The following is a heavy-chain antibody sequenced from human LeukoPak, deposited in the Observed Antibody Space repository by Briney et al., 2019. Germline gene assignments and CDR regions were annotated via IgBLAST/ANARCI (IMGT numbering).Heavy chain of an antibody. CDR2: ISYDGSNK. Sequence: GGSLRLSCAASGFTFSSYAMHWVRQAPGKGLEWVAVISYDGSNKYYADSVKGRFTTSRDNSKNTLYLQMNSLRAEDTAVYYXXXXXXXXXXYYYPTSSPFDYWGQGTLVTVSS. J-gene: IGHJ4*02. CDR1: GFTFSSYA. CDR3: XXXXXXXXXYYYPTSSPFDY. V-gene: IGHV3-30-3*01. D-gene: IGHD3-22*01.